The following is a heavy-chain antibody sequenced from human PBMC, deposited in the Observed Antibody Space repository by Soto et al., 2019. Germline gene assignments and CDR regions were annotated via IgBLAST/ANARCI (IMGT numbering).Heavy chain of an antibody. CDR3: ARRGRPYCSGGSCYSSGWFDP. J-gene: IGHJ5*02. CDR1: GYTFTSYG. D-gene: IGHD2-15*01. Sequence: QVQLVQSGAEVKKPGASVKVSCKASGYTFTSYGISWVRQAPGQGLEWMGWISAYNGNTNYAQKLQGRVTMTTYTSTSTAYMELGSLRSDDTAVYYCARRGRPYCSGGSCYSSGWFDPWGQGTLVTVSS. V-gene: IGHV1-18*01. CDR2: ISAYNGNT.